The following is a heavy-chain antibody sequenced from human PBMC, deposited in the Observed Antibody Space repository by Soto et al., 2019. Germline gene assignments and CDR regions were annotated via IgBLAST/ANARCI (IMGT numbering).Heavy chain of an antibody. CDR2: IYSGGST. D-gene: IGHD3-10*01. CDR3: ERDMVRGMDV. CDR1: GFTVSSNY. Sequence: WRSMRLSCAASGFTVSSNYMSWVRQAPGKGLEWVSVIYSGGSTYYADSVKGRFTISRDNAKNTLYLQMNSLRAEATAVYYCERDMVRGMDVWGQGATVTDSS. J-gene: IGHJ6*02. V-gene: IGHV3-66*01.